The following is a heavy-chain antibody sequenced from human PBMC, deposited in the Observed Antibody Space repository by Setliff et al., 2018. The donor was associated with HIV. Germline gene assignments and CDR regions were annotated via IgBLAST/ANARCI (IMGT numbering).Heavy chain of an antibody. CDR3: ARQPPPGDYADY. CDR2: RSTTGST. J-gene: IGHJ4*02. V-gene: IGHV4-4*09. D-gene: IGHD4-17*01. CDR1: GDSISSYF. Sequence: SETLSLTCTVSGDSISSYFWSWIRQSPGKGLEWIGFRSTTGSTNYNPSLRSRVTISVDTSKNQFSLRLTSVTAADTAVCYCARQPPPGDYADYWGQGTLVTVSS.